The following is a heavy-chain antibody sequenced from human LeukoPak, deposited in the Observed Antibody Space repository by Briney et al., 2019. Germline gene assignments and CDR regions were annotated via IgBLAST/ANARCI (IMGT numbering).Heavy chain of an antibody. Sequence: ASVKVSCKASGYTFSNSGVSWVRQAPGQGLEWMGWINPYDGNTRYAQKFQGRVTLTTVTSTSTAYMDLRSLSSDDTAVYYCARGGAWNYAMDVWGQGTPVTVSS. D-gene: IGHD1-1*01. CDR1: GYTFSNSG. CDR3: ARGGAWNYAMDV. CDR2: INPYDGNT. J-gene: IGHJ6*02. V-gene: IGHV1-18*01.